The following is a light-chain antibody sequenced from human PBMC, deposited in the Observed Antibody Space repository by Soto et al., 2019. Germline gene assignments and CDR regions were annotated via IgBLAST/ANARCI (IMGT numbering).Light chain of an antibody. CDR3: QQYNSYRT. CDR2: DAS. J-gene: IGKJ1*01. V-gene: IGKV1-5*01. CDR1: QSISIW. Sequence: DIQMTXXXSTLSASVGDRVTITCRASQSISIWLAWYQQKPGKAPRLLIYDASILESGVPSRFSGSGSGTEFTLTISSLQPDDFATYYCQQYNSYRTFGQGTKVDIK.